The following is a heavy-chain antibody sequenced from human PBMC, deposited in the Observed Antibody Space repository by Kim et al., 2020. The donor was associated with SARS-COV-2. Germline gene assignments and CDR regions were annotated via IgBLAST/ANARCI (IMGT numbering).Heavy chain of an antibody. CDR2: ISYDGSNK. CDR1: GFTFSSYA. Sequence: GGSLRLSCAASGFTFSSYAMHWVRQAPGKGLEWVAVISYDGSNKYYADSVKGRFTISRDNSKNTLYLQMNSLRAEDTAVYYCASGYDILTGCFPFRYWGQGTLVTVSS. V-gene: IGHV3-30*04. CDR3: ASGYDILTGCFPFRY. D-gene: IGHD3-9*01. J-gene: IGHJ4*02.